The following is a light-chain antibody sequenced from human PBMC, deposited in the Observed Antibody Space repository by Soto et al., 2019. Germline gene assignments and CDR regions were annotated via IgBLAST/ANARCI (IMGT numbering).Light chain of an antibody. J-gene: IGLJ1*01. CDR1: TSNIGRST. CDR3: ATWNDGVFV. CDR2: GNT. V-gene: IGLV1-44*01. Sequence: QSVLTQPPSASVTPGQRVTISCSGNTSNIGRSTVTWYQQFPGAAPKLLIYGNTQRPLGVPVRFSGSKSDTSASLAISGLQSEDEADYYCATWNDGVFVFGIGTKVTVL.